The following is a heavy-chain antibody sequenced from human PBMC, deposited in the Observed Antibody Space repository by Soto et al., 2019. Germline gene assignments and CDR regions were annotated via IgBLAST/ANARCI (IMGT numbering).Heavy chain of an antibody. D-gene: IGHD1-7*01. CDR2: VIPIFGTA. Sequence: GASVKVSCKASGGTFSSYAISWVRQAPGQGLEWMGGVIPIFGTANYAQKFQGRVTITADESTSTACMELSSLRSEDTAVYYCARELELFRDYWFDPWGQGTLVTVSS. CDR1: GGTFSSYA. J-gene: IGHJ5*02. V-gene: IGHV1-69*13. CDR3: ARELELFRDYWFDP.